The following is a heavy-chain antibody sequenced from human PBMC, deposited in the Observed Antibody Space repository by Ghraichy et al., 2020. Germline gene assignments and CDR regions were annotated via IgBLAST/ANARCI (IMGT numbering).Heavy chain of an antibody. CDR1: GGSISSYY. CDR2: IYYSGST. D-gene: IGHD6-13*01. J-gene: IGHJ6*02. CDR3: ARVLLSSWPYYYYGMDV. Sequence: SETLSLTCTVSGGSISSYYWSWIRQPPGKGLEWIGYIYYSGSTNYNPSLKSRVTISVDTSKNQFSLKLSSVTAADTAVYYCARVLLSSWPYYYYGMDVWGQGTTVTVSS. V-gene: IGHV4-59*01.